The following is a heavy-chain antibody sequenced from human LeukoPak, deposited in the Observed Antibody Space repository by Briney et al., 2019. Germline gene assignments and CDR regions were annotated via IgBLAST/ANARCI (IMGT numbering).Heavy chain of an antibody. J-gene: IGHJ6*02. CDR3: AKGLSSGYCSGGSCYGYYGMDV. CDR1: GFTFSSYA. Sequence: GGSLRLSCAASGFTFSSYAMHWVRQAPGKGLEWVSAINDNGVSTYYADSVKGRFTISRDNSKNKLFLQMNSLRAEDTAVYYCAKGLSSGYCSGGSCYGYYGMDVWGQGTTVTVSS. CDR2: INDNGVST. V-gene: IGHV3-23*01. D-gene: IGHD2-15*01.